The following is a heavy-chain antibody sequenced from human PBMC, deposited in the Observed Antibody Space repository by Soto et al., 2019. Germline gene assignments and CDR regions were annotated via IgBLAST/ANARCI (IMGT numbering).Heavy chain of an antibody. CDR2: IDWDDDK. Sequence: SGPTLVNPTQTLTLTCTFSGFSLSTSGMCVSWIRQPPGKALEWLALIDWDDDKYYSTSLKTRLTISKDTSKNQVVLTMTNMDPVDTATYYCARSFYYDGLANAFDIWGQGTMVTVSS. CDR1: GFSLSTSGMC. J-gene: IGHJ3*02. V-gene: IGHV2-70*01. D-gene: IGHD3-22*01. CDR3: ARSFYYDGLANAFDI.